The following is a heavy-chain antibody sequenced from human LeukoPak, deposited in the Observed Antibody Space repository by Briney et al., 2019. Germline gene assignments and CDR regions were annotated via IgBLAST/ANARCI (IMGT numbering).Heavy chain of an antibody. D-gene: IGHD3-10*01. CDR3: ARGFTMVRGVSV. CDR2: IYTSGST. Sequence: TLSLTCTVSGGSISSGSCYWSWIRQPAGKGLEWIGRIYTSGSTNYNPSLKSRVTISVDTSKNQFSLKLSSVTAADTAVYYCARGFTMVRGVSVWGKGTTVTVSS. J-gene: IGHJ6*04. V-gene: IGHV4-61*02. CDR1: GGSISSGSCY.